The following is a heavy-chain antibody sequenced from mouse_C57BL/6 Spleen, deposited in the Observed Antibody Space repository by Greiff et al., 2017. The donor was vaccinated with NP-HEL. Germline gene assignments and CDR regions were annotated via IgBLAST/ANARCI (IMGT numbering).Heavy chain of an antibody. CDR1: GYTFTSYW. CDR3: ARGGLRPYWYFDV. D-gene: IGHD2-4*01. V-gene: IGHV1-69*01. CDR2: IDPSDSYT. Sequence: QVQLQQPGAELVMPGASVKLSCKASGYTFTSYWMHWVQQRPGQGLEWIGEIDPSDSYTNYNQKFKGKSTLTVDKSSSTAYMQLSSLTSEDSAVYYCARGGLRPYWYFDVWGTGTTVTVSS. J-gene: IGHJ1*03.